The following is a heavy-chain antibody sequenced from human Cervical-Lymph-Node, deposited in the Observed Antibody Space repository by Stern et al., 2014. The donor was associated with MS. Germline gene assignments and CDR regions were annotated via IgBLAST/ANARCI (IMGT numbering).Heavy chain of an antibody. V-gene: IGHV1-69*09. CDR3: ARDSATVTSFVYYGMDV. Sequence: VQLVESGAEVKKPGSSVKVSCKASGGTFSSYTISWVRQPPGQGLEGMGRIIPILGIANYAQKFQGRVTIPADKYTSTAYMELSSLRSEDTAVYYCARDSATVTSFVYYGMDVWGQGTTVTVSS. CDR1: GGTFSSYT. CDR2: IIPILGIA. D-gene: IGHD4-11*01. J-gene: IGHJ6*02.